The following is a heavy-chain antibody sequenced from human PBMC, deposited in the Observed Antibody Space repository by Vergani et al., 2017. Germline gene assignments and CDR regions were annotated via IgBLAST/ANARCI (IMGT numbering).Heavy chain of an antibody. CDR1: GGTFSSYA. J-gene: IGHJ4*02. V-gene: IGHV1-18*01. D-gene: IGHD3-10*01. CDR2: ISAYNGYT. Sequence: QVQLVQSGAEVKKPGSSVKVSCKASGGTFSSYAISWVRQAPGQGLEWMGWISAYNGYTNYAQRLQGRVTMTTDTSTSTAYMELRSLKSDDTAVYYCARVTMIRGAPADYWGQGTLVTVSS. CDR3: ARVTMIRGAPADY.